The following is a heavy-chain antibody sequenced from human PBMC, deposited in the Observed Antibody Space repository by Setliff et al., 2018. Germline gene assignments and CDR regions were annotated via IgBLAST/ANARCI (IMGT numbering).Heavy chain of an antibody. V-gene: IGHV7-4-1*02. J-gene: IGHJ6*03. CDR2: ISTNTGNP. CDR3: ARASRFGTVKWRGDYYMDV. D-gene: IGHD3-10*01. CDR1: GYTFSSYA. Sequence: ASVKVSCKASGYTFSSYAMNWVRQAPGQGLEWMGWISTNTGNPTYAQGFTGRFVFSLDTSVSTAYLQISSLKPEDTAVYYCARASRFGTVKWRGDYYMDVWGKGTTVTVSS.